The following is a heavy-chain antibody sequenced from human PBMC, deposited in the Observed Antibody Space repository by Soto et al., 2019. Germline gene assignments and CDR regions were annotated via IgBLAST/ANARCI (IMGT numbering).Heavy chain of an antibody. D-gene: IGHD1-1*01. J-gene: IGHJ6*02. V-gene: IGHV3-33*01. Sequence: QVQLVESGGGVVQPGRSLSLSCAASGFTFSTYGMHWVRQAPGKGLEGMTVIWYDGSKKYYADSVKGRFTISRDNSKNMLFLQMNRLRAEDTAVYYCARLVGTAQVAPALDVWGQGTTVTVS. CDR3: ARLVGTAQVAPALDV. CDR2: IWYDGSKK. CDR1: GFTFSTYG.